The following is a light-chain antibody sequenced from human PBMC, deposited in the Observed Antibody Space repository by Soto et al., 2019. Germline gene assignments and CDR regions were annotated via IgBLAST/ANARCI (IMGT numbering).Light chain of an antibody. CDR3: LQTTQFPWT. V-gene: IGKV2D-29*01. CDR1: QSLLNSGGKTY. Sequence: DIVMTQSPLSLSVTPGQPASISCKSSQSLLNSGGKTYFYWYLQKPGQPPQLLIYEVFNRFSGVPDRVRCSGSGTDFTLNISRVEAEDVGFYYCLQTTQFPWTFGQGTKVEIK. J-gene: IGKJ1*01. CDR2: EVF.